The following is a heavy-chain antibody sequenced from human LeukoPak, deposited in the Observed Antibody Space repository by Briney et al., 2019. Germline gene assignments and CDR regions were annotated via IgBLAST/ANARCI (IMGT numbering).Heavy chain of an antibody. Sequence: PGRSLRLSCAGSGFIFNNYAMHWVRQPPGKGLEWVSGISWNSGSINYADSVKGRFTISRDNAKNSLYLQMNGLRVEDTAFYYRAKDNRRHYTSGPNPDSLHWGQGALVTVSS. D-gene: IGHD6-19*01. V-gene: IGHV3-9*01. CDR1: GFIFNNYA. CDR3: AKDNRRHYTSGPNPDSLH. J-gene: IGHJ4*02. CDR2: ISWNSGSI.